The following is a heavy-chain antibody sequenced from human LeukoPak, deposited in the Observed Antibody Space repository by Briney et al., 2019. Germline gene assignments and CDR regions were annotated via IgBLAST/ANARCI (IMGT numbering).Heavy chain of an antibody. J-gene: IGHJ4*02. CDR2: IYYGGNT. V-gene: IGHV4-39*01. D-gene: IGHD6-13*01. CDR1: GGSISISTYY. Sequence: SETLSLTCTVSGGSISISTYYWAWIRQPPETGLEWIGRIYYGGNTYYTPSLKSRVTISVDTSKNQFSLKVSSVTAADTAVYYCARLYGSIGFYFDYWGQGTLVTVSS. CDR3: ARLYGSIGFYFDY.